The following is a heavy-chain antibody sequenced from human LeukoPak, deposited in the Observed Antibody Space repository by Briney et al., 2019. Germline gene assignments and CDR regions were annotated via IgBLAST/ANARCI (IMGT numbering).Heavy chain of an antibody. CDR1: GGSISSSSYY. CDR2: IYYSGSP. CDR3: ARGITIRGGDYFDY. V-gene: IGHV4-39*07. J-gene: IGHJ4*02. Sequence: KPSETLSLTCTVSGGSISSSSYYWGWIRQPPGEGLEWIGSIYYSGSPYYNPSLKSRVTISVDTSKNQFSLKLSSVTAADTAVYYCARGITIRGGDYFDYWGQGTLVTVSS. D-gene: IGHD3-16*01.